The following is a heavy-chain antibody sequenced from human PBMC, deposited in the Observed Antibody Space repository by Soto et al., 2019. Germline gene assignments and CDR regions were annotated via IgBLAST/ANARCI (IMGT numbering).Heavy chain of an antibody. CDR1: GGSFSGYY. CDR2: INHSGST. Sequence: SETLSLTCAVYGGSFSGYYWSWIRQPPGKGLEWIGEINHSGSTNYNPSLKSRVTISVDTSKNQFSLKLSSVTAADTAVYYCASLGYSKVDYWGQGTLVTVSS. D-gene: IGHD3-22*01. V-gene: IGHV4-34*01. CDR3: ASLGYSKVDY. J-gene: IGHJ4*02.